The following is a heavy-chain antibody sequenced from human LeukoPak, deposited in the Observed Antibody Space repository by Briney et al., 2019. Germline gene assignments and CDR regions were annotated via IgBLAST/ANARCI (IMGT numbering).Heavy chain of an antibody. Sequence: PGRSLRLSCAASGFTFSNYGMHWVRQAPGKGLEWVSVIYSGGSTYYADSVEDRFTITSNNSNNNLYLQMNSLRAEDTAVYYCAKVGFYYYCSGRPHYYMDVWGKGTTVTVSS. CDR3: AKVGFYYYCSGRPHYYMDV. J-gene: IGHJ6*03. V-gene: IGHV3-53*01. CDR1: GFTFSNYG. CDR2: IYSGGST. D-gene: IGHD3-10*01.